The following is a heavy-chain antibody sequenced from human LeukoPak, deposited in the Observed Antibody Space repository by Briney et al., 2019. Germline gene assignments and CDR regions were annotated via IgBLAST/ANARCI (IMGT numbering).Heavy chain of an antibody. D-gene: IGHD6-19*01. CDR2: IIPIFGTA. Sequence: SVKVSCKASGGTFSSYAISWVRQAPGQGLEWMGGIIPIFGTANYAQKFQGRVTITADESTSTAYMELSSLRSEDTAVYYCAGGYSSGWYVVGATTNFDYWGQGTLVTVSS. CDR1: GGTFSSYA. V-gene: IGHV1-69*13. CDR3: AGGYSSGWYVVGATTNFDY. J-gene: IGHJ4*02.